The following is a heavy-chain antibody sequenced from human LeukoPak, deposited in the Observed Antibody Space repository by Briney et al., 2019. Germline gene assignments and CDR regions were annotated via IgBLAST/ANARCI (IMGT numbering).Heavy chain of an antibody. CDR1: GFTFSSYA. V-gene: IGHV3-23*01. CDR2: ISGSGGTT. J-gene: IGHJ6*02. CDR3: ARDPSLPYCSGGSCYSHYYYYGMDV. Sequence: PGGSLRLSCAASGFTFSSYAMSWVRQAPGKGLEWVSAISGSGGTTYYADSVKGRFTISRDNSKNTLYLQMNSLRAEDTAVYYCARDPSLPYCSGGSCYSHYYYYGMDVWGQGTTVTVSS. D-gene: IGHD2-15*01.